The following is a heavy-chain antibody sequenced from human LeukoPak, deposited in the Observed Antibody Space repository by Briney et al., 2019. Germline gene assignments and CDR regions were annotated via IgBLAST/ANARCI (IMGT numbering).Heavy chain of an antibody. V-gene: IGHV3-48*01. CDR2: ISSDSMTI. CDR1: GFTFRSYS. Sequence: GGSLRLSCVVSGFTFRSYSMNWVRQAPGKGLEWVSFISSDSMTIYYADSVKGRFTISRDNAKNSLYLQINSLRAEDTAVYYCARDSRSTFDYWGQGTLVTVSS. J-gene: IGHJ4*02. CDR3: ARDSRSTFDY. D-gene: IGHD6-13*01.